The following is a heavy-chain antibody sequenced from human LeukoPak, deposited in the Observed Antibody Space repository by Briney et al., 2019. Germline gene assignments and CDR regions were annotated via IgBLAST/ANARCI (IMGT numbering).Heavy chain of an antibody. CDR3: TTVAAAGQIDY. V-gene: IGHV3-15*01. CDR2: IRSKTGGGTT. Sequence: KTGGSLRLSCAASGCTFSNAWMSWVRQAPGKGLEWVGRIRSKTGGGTTDYAAPVKGRFTISRDDSKNTLDLQMNSLKTEDTAVYYCTTVAAAGQIDYWGQGTLVTVSS. D-gene: IGHD6-13*01. CDR1: GCTFSNAW. J-gene: IGHJ4*02.